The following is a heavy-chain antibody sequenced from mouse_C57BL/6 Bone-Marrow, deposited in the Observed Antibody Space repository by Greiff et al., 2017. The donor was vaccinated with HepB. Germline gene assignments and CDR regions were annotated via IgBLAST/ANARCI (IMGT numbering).Heavy chain of an antibody. Sequence: EVQGVESGEGLVKPGGSLKLSCAASGFTFSSYAMSWVRQTPEKRLEWVAYISSGGDYIYYADTVKGRFTISRDNARNTLYLQMSSLKSEDTAMYYCTRGDVCYYAMDYWGQGTSVTVSS. D-gene: IGHD2-10*02. CDR3: TRGDVCYYAMDY. CDR2: ISSGGDYI. J-gene: IGHJ4*01. CDR1: GFTFSSYA. V-gene: IGHV5-9-1*02.